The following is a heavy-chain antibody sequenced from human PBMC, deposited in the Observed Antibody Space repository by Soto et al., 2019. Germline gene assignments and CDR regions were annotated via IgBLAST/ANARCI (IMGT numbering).Heavy chain of an antibody. CDR2: IYPGDSDT. CDR3: ARQIRLYYSGSNEYDYYGLDV. D-gene: IGHD3-10*01. J-gene: IGHJ6*02. V-gene: IGHV5-51*01. Sequence: GESLKISCKGSEYGFSTYWIDWVRQMPGKGLEWMGVIYPGDSDTRYSPSFQGHVTISVDKSITTTYLQWSSLKASDTAMYYCARQIRLYYSGSNEYDYYGLDVWGQGTTVTVSS. CDR1: EYGFSTYW.